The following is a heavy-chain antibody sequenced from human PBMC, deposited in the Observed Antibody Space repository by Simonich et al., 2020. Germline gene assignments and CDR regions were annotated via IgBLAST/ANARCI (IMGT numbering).Heavy chain of an antibody. CDR3: ARGRGGMSRGYVDY. V-gene: IGHV1-8*03. CDR2: MNPNSGNT. Sequence: QVQLVQSGAEVKKPGASVKVSCKASGYTFTSYDINWVRQAVGQGLGWMRWMNPNSGNTGYAQKFQGRVTITRNTSISTASRELSSLRSEDTAVYYCARGRGGMSRGYVDYWGQGTLVTVSS. CDR1: GYTFTSYD. D-gene: IGHD2-15*01. J-gene: IGHJ4*02.